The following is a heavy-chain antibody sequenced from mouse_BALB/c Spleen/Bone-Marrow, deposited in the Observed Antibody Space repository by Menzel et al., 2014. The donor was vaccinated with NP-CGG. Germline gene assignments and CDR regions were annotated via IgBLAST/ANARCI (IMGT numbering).Heavy chain of an antibody. Sequence: VQLQQSGAELVRPGALVKLSCKASGFNIKDYYMHWVKQRPEQGLEWIGWIDPENGNTIYDPKFQGKASITADTSSNTAYLQLSSLTSEDTAVYYCTRTYSFDYWGQGTTLIVSS. CDR1: GFNIKDYY. CDR3: TRTYSFDY. CDR2: IDPENGNT. J-gene: IGHJ2*01. V-gene: IGHV14-1*02.